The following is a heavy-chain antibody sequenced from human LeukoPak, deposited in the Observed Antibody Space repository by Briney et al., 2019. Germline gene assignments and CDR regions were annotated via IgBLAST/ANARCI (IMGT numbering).Heavy chain of an antibody. J-gene: IGHJ4*02. CDR1: GGSISSSSYY. V-gene: IGHV4-39*01. Sequence: SETLSLTCTVSGGSISSSSYYWGWIRQPPGKGLEWIGSIYYSGGTYYNPSLKSRVTISVDTSKNQFSLKLSSVTAADTAVYYCARHVGGQLGPFDYWGQETLVTVSS. D-gene: IGHD6-13*01. CDR3: ARHVGGQLGPFDY. CDR2: IYYSGGT.